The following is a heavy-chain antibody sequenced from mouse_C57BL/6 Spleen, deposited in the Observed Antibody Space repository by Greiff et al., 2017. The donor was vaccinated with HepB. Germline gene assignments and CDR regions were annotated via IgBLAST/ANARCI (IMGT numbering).Heavy chain of an antibody. Sequence: VQLQQPGAELVKPGASVKLSCKASGYTFTSYWMHWVKQRPGQGLEWIGMIHPNSGSTNYNEKFKSKATLTVDKSSSTAYMQLSSLTSEDSAVYYCARDYGRDAMDYWGQGTSVTVSS. D-gene: IGHD1-1*01. CDR2: IHPNSGST. V-gene: IGHV1-64*01. CDR3: ARDYGRDAMDY. CDR1: GYTFTSYW. J-gene: IGHJ4*01.